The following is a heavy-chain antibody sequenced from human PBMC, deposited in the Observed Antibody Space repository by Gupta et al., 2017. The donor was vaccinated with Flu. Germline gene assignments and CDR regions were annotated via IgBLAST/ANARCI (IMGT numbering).Heavy chain of an antibody. J-gene: IGHJ4*02. CDR3: TRDFDVPYGS. D-gene: IGHD3-9*01. CDR2: IVNDGDNT. CDR1: GFISTDYW. Sequence: EVQLVESGGGVVQPGGSLRLSCVVSGFISTDYWIHWVRQVPGKGLEWVSRIVNDGDNTDYADSVKCRFTISRDSAKNTFYLQLNSLRGDDTAMYYCTRDFDVPYGSWGQGTLVTVSS. V-gene: IGHV3-74*01.